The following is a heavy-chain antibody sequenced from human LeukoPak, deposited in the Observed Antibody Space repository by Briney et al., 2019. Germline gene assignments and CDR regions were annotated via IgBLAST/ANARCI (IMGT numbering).Heavy chain of an antibody. J-gene: IGHJ4*02. CDR3: VSFYETY. CDR2: INSDGSWT. CDR1: GNYW. D-gene: IGHD2/OR15-2a*01. V-gene: IGHV3-74*01. Sequence: GGSPRLSCAASGNYWMHWVRQVPGKGLVWVSHINSDGSWTSYADSVKGRFTISKDNAKNTVYLQMNSLRAEDTAVYYCVSFYETYWGRGTLVTVSS.